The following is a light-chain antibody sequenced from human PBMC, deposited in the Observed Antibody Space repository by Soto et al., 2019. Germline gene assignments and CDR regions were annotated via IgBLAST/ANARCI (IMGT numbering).Light chain of an antibody. V-gene: IGLV2-23*02. J-gene: IGLJ1*01. Sequence: QSVRTHPASVYGSPVQSITISCTGTSSDIGSYNLVSWYQQHPGRAPKLIIYEVTERPSGVSNRFSGSKSGNLASLTISGLQAEDEADYYCCSYAGSSTMDVFGAGTKVTVL. CDR2: EVT. CDR1: SSDIGSYNL. CDR3: CSYAGSSTMDV.